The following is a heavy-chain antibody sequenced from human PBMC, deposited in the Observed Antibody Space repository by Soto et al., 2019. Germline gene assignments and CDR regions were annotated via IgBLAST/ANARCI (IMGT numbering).Heavy chain of an antibody. CDR2: ISYHGNNK. D-gene: IGHD3-3*01. Sequence: QVQLVESGGGVVQPGRSLRLSCAASGFTFNNYGMHWVRQAPGKGLEWVAVISYHGNNKYYADSVKSRFTVSRDNSKNTLYLQMSSLRTEDTAVYYCAKGFLAWLLYFPWFAPWGQGTLVTVSS. V-gene: IGHV3-30*18. J-gene: IGHJ5*02. CDR3: AKGFLAWLLYFPWFAP. CDR1: GFTFNNYG.